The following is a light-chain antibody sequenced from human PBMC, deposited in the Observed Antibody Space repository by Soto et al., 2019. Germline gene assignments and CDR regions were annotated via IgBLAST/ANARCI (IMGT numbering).Light chain of an antibody. J-gene: IGKJ4*01. V-gene: IGKV3-20*01. CDR3: QQFSSYPLT. CDR1: QTVRNDY. Sequence: EIVLTQSPGTLSLSPGARATLSCRASQTVRNDYLAWYQQKPGQAPRVLIYDASSRATGIPDRFSGGGSGTDFTLTISRLEPEDFAVYYCQQFSSYPLTFGGGTRWIS. CDR2: DAS.